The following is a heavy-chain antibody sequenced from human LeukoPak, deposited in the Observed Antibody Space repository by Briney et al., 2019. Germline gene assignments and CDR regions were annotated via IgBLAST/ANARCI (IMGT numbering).Heavy chain of an antibody. J-gene: IGHJ6*03. CDR2: IHRDGGMT. V-gene: IGHV3-74*01. CDR3: VRETGTIGYYMDV. Sequence: GGSLRLSCASSGFTFTGNSMHWVRQGPGKGLVWVARIHRDGGMTRYADSVEGRFTISRDNAENTLYLQMNSLRAEDTAIYYCVRETGTIGYYMDVWGKGATVTVSS. CDR1: GFTFTGNS. D-gene: IGHD2-15*01.